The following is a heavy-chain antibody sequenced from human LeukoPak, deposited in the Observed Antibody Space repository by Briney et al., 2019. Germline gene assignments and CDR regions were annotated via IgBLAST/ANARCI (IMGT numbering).Heavy chain of an antibody. CDR3: ARGLHGYTYGYVPWELYYYMDV. CDR2: ISTSGRT. D-gene: IGHD5-18*01. Sequence: SETLSLTCTVSGGSINSGRYCWSWIRQPAGRRLEWIGHISTSGRTSYSPSLKSRVTISVDTSKNQFSLKMSSVSAADTAVYYCARGLHGYTYGYVPWELYYYMDVWGKGTTVTISS. CDR1: GGSINSGRYC. J-gene: IGHJ6*03. V-gene: IGHV4-61*09.